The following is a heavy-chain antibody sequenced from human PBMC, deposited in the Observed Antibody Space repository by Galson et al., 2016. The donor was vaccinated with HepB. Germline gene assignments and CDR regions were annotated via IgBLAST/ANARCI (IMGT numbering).Heavy chain of an antibody. Sequence: SLRLSCAASGVTFSSYAMSWVRQAPGKGLEWVSAISGSGDSTYHADSVKGRFTISRDNSKNTLFLQMNTLRAEDTAVYYCAKEGGYNACLGYWGQGTLVTVSS. CDR1: GVTFSSYA. CDR2: ISGSGDST. J-gene: IGHJ4*02. V-gene: IGHV3-23*01. D-gene: IGHD5-24*01. CDR3: AKEGGYNACLGY.